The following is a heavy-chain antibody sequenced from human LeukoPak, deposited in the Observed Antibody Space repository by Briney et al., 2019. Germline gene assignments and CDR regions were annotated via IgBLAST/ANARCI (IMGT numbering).Heavy chain of an antibody. CDR3: ARAGYYYDSSGHYEGFDY. CDR2: INQDSSEK. V-gene: IGHV3-7*01. J-gene: IGHJ4*02. CDR1: GFTFRNYW. Sequence: GGSLRLSCAASGFTFRNYWMSWVRQAPGKGLEWVANINQDSSEKYYVDSVKGRFTISRDNAKNSLYLQMNSLRAEDTAVYYCARAGYYYDSSGHYEGFDYWGQGTLVTVSS. D-gene: IGHD3-22*01.